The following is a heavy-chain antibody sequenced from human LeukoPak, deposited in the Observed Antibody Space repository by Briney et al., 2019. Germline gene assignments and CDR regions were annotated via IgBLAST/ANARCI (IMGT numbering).Heavy chain of an antibody. V-gene: IGHV4-38-2*01. CDR1: GYSNSSGYY. CDR2: IYNSGST. Sequence: PSETLSLTCAVSGYSNSSGYYCCWIRPPAEERQELTGSIYNSGSTYSNPFLKSRVTISVDTSKNQSSLKLSTVTAADTAVYYCARSLRDYDFWSDLGPRYMDVWGKGTTVTVSS. CDR3: ARSLRDYDFWSDLGPRYMDV. J-gene: IGHJ6*03. D-gene: IGHD3-3*01.